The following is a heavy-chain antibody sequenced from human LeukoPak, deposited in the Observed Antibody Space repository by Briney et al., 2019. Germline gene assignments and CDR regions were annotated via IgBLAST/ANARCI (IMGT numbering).Heavy chain of an antibody. V-gene: IGHV3-49*04. Sequence: GGSLRLSCTASGFTFGDYAMTWVRQAPGKGLEWVGFIRSKVYGGTPEYAASVKGRFTISRDNAKNSLYLQMNSLRAEDTAVYYCARDLMGIAYRGAFYYWGQGTLVTVSS. CDR1: GFTFGDYA. CDR3: ARDLMGIAYRGAFYY. D-gene: IGHD6-13*01. CDR2: IRSKVYGGTP. J-gene: IGHJ4*02.